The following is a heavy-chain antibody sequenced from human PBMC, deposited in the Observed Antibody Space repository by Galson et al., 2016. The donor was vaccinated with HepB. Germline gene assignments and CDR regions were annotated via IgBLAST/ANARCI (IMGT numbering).Heavy chain of an antibody. CDR3: VKNLGFRESVYGLDV. D-gene: IGHD3-10*01. V-gene: IGHV3-9*01. CDR2: ISWNSGIK. Sequence: LRLSCAASGFTFDDYAMHWVRQAPGKGLEWVSDISWNSGIKGYADSVKGRFTISRDNAKNSLYRQMNSLRAEDTTLYYCVKNLGFRESVYGLDVWGKGTTVIVSS. J-gene: IGHJ6*04. CDR1: GFTFDDYA.